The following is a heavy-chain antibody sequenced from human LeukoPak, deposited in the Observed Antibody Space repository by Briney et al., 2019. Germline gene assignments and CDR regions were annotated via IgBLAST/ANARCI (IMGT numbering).Heavy chain of an antibody. CDR2: IYYRGNT. J-gene: IGHJ4*02. CDR1: GGSISSSPYY. V-gene: IGHV4-39*01. D-gene: IGHD1-1*01. Sequence: SETLSLTCTVSGGSISSSPYYWAWIRQPPGRGLESIGSIYYRGNTYDNPSLKSRVTISVDTSKNEFSLNVISVTAADTAVYYCARPTTGPATQGYDYWGQGILVTVAS. CDR3: ARPTTGPATQGYDY.